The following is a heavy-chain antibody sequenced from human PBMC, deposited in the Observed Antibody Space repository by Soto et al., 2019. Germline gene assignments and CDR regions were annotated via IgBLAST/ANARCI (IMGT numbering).Heavy chain of an antibody. D-gene: IGHD5-18*01. Sequence: QVQLVQSGAEVKKPGASVKVSCKASGYTLTSYYMHWVRQAPRQGLEWMGIINPSGGSTSYAQKFQGRVTMTRDTSTSTVYMELSCLRSEDTAVYYCARDIFRGYSYGPFDYWGQGTLVTVSS. J-gene: IGHJ4*02. CDR3: ARDIFRGYSYGPFDY. CDR1: GYTLTSYY. CDR2: INPSGGST. V-gene: IGHV1-46*01.